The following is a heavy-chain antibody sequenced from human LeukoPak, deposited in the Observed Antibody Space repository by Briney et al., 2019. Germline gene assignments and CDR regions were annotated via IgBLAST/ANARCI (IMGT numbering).Heavy chain of an antibody. Sequence: GGSLRLSCAASGFTFSSYSMNWVRQAPGKGLEWVSSISSSSSYIYYADSVKGRFTISRDNAKNSLYLQMNGLRAEDTAVYYCARGGYFDWLTDYWGQGTLVTVSS. CDR1: GFTFSSYS. CDR3: ARGGYFDWLTDY. V-gene: IGHV3-21*01. CDR2: ISSSSSYI. J-gene: IGHJ4*02. D-gene: IGHD3-9*01.